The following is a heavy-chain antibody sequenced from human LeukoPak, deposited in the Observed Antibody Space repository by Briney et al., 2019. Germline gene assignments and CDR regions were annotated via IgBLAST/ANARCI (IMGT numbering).Heavy chain of an antibody. CDR1: QFTLSDYY. D-gene: IGHD6-13*01. Sequence: GGSLRLSCAASQFTLSDYYVSWIRQAPGRGLEWVSYISSRGHTIYYAASVKGRFTISRDDAKNEVYLQMTGLRAEDTALYYCAMEVEYSTNGFDTWGQGTMVPVSS. CDR2: ISSRGHTI. J-gene: IGHJ3*02. CDR3: AMEVEYSTNGFDT. V-gene: IGHV3-11*04.